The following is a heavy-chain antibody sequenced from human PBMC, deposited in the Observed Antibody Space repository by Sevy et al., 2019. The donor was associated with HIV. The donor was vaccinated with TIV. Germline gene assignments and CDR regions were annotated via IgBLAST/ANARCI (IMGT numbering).Heavy chain of an antibody. CDR1: GFTFSSYS. J-gene: IGHJ6*02. Sequence: GGSLRLSCAASGFTFSSYSMSWVRQAPGKGLEWVSYISSSSSTIYYADSVKGRFTISRDNAKNSMYLQMNSLRAEDTAVYYCARGSAGRGLVGNYGMDVWGQGTTVTVSS. D-gene: IGHD6-19*01. CDR2: ISSSSSTI. V-gene: IGHV3-48*01. CDR3: ARGSAGRGLVGNYGMDV.